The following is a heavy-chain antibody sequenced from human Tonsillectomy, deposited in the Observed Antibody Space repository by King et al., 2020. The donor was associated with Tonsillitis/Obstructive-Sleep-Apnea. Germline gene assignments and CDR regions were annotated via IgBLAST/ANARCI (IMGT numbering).Heavy chain of an antibody. D-gene: IGHD6-19*01. CDR1: GFTFSGSA. J-gene: IGHJ3*02. CDR3: TTTGIAVAGTYAFDI. V-gene: IGHV3-73*01. CDR2: IRSKANGYAT. Sequence: VQLVESGGGLVQPGGSLKLSCAASGFTFSGSAMHWFRQASGEGREWVGLIRSKANGYATAYAASVKGRFTISRDVSKNTAYLQMNSLKTEDTAVYYCTTTGIAVAGTYAFDIWGQGTMVTVSS.